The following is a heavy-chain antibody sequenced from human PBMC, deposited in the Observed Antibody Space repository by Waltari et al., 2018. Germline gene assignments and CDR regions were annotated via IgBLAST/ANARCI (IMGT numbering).Heavy chain of an antibody. CDR2: ISGSGGST. J-gene: IGHJ4*02. CDR1: AFTFSSYA. CDR3: AKDQGSGWTYYFDY. V-gene: IGHV3-23*04. D-gene: IGHD6-19*01. Sequence: EVQLVESGGGLVQPGGSLRLSCAASAFTFSSYAMSWSRQAPGQGLELVSAISGSGGSTYYADSGKGRFTISRDNSKNTLYLQMNSLRAEDTDVYDCAKDQGSGWTYYFDYWGQGTLVTVSS.